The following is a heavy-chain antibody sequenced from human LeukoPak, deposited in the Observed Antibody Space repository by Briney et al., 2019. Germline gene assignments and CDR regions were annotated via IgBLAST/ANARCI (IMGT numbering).Heavy chain of an antibody. D-gene: IGHD5-24*01. V-gene: IGHV1-69*04. CDR1: GGTFSSYA. Sequence: SVKVSCKASGGTFSSYATSWVRQAPGQGLEWMGRIIPILGIANYAQKFQGRVTITADKSTSTAYMELSSLRSEDTAVYYCARGGEMATIPHDYWGQGTLVTVSS. J-gene: IGHJ4*02. CDR3: ARGGEMATIPHDY. CDR2: IIPILGIA.